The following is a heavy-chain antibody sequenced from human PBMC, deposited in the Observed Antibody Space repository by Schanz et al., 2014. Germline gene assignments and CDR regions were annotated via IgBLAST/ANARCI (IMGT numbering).Heavy chain of an antibody. Sequence: EVQLLESGGGLVQPGGSLRLSCATSGLTFTSACMSWVRQAPGKGLEWVGRIKGKTDGGTRDYAAPVKGRFTISTDDSKNTVYLQMTSLQTEDTPVYYCPADLWFGAVWGVWWGQGTLVTVSS. CDR1: GLTFTSAC. CDR2: IKGKTDGGTR. V-gene: IGHV3-15*01. J-gene: IGHJ4*02. CDR3: PADLWFGAVWGVW. D-gene: IGHD3-10*01.